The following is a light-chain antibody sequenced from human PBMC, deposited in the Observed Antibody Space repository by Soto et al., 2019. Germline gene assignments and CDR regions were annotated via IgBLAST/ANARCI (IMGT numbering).Light chain of an antibody. J-gene: IGLJ1*01. CDR3: SSYTTTNTYV. CDR1: SSDVGGYNY. Sequence: QSVLTQPASVSGSPGQSITISCTGTSSDVGGYNYVSWSQQHPGKAPKLMIYEVSNRPSGVSNRFSGSKSGNTASLTISGLQAEDEADYYCSSYTTTNTYVFGTGTKGTGL. V-gene: IGLV2-14*01. CDR2: EVS.